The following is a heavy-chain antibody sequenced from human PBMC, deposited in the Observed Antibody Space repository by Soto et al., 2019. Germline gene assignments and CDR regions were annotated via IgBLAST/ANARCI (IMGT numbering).Heavy chain of an antibody. CDR1: GVSISSGNW. J-gene: IGHJ4*02. CDR3: ARLVYDTRLNYMYFDF. V-gene: IGHV4-4*02. Sequence: SETLSFTCAVSGVSISSGNWWTWVRQSPQRGLEYIGEIFHDGTANYYPSFERRVAISVDTSKNQFSLKLTSVTAADTAIYFCARLVYDTRLNYMYFDFWGQGTLVTSPQ. CDR2: IFHDGTA. D-gene: IGHD3-10*01.